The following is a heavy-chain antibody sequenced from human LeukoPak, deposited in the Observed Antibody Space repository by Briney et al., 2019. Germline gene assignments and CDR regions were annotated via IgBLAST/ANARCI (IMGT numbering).Heavy chain of an antibody. J-gene: IGHJ4*02. CDR1: GFTFSSYS. CDR2: ISSSSSYI. Sequence: GGSLRLSCAASGFTFSSYSMNWVRQAPGKGLEWVSSISSSSSYIYYADSVKGRFTISRDNAKNSLYLQMNSLRAEDTAVYYCARDSNWNDYDYWGQGTLVTVSS. CDR3: ARDSNWNDYDY. V-gene: IGHV3-21*01. D-gene: IGHD1-20*01.